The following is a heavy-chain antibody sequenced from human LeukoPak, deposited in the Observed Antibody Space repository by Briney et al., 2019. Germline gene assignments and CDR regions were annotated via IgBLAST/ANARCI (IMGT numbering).Heavy chain of an antibody. CDR1: GVSFSHYY. J-gene: IGHJ1*01. V-gene: IGHV4-4*07. D-gene: IGHD3-10*01. CDR2: IYTSGST. CDR3: ARGASSGSYWDMRAEYFRH. Sequence: PSGTLSLTCTVSGVSFSHYYVSWIRQPSGKGLESIGHIYTSGSTNYNPSLKRRVTISLDRSKNQLSLVLTSATAADPAVYYCARGASSGSYWDMRAEYFRHWGQGTLVTVSA.